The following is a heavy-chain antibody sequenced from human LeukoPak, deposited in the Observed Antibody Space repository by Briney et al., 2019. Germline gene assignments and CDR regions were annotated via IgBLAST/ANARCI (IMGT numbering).Heavy chain of an antibody. CDR3: ALRPTARRRYYYYYMDV. CDR2: MNPNSGNT. J-gene: IGHJ6*03. CDR1: GYTFTSYD. V-gene: IGHV1-8*01. Sequence: ASVKVSCKASGYTFTSYDINWVRQATGQGLEWMGWMNPNSGNTGYAQKFQGRVTMTRNTSISTAYMELSSLRSEDTAVYYCALRPTARRRYYYYYMDVWGKGTTVTVSS. D-gene: IGHD4-17*01.